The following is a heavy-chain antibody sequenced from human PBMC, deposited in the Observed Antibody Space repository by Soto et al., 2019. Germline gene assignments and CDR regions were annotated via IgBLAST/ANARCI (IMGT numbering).Heavy chain of an antibody. V-gene: IGHV3-48*02. J-gene: IGHJ4*02. D-gene: IGHD3-22*01. CDR1: GFTFSNFN. CDR2: ISGSGSTT. CDR3: ARDTQFYSDSSAFKEFDY. Sequence: EVQLVESGGGLVQSGGSLRLSCAASGFTFSNFNMNWVRQAPGKGLEWVSFISGSGSTTYYADSVKGRFTISRDNAEHSLYLQMNRLRDEDTAVYYCARDTQFYSDSSAFKEFDYWGQGTLVTVSS.